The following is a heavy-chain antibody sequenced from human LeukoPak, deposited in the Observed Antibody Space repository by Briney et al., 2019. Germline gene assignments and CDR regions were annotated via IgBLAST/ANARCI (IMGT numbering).Heavy chain of an antibody. D-gene: IGHD3-22*01. CDR3: ARDRYYDSSGYYYSRDSQVTHWFDP. J-gene: IGHJ5*02. CDR2: IYTSGGT. CDR1: GGSISSGSYY. Sequence: SQTLSLTCTVSGGSISSGSYYWSWIRQPAGKGLEWIGRIYTSGGTNYNPSLKSRVTISVDTSKNQFSLKLSSVTAADTAVYYCARDRYYDSSGYYYSRDSQVTHWFDPWGQGALSPSPQ. V-gene: IGHV4-61*02.